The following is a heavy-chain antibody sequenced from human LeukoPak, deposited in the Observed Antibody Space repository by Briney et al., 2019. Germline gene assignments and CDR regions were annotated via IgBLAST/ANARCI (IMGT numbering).Heavy chain of an antibody. CDR3: ARRVGSSSWFFDY. D-gene: IGHD6-13*01. J-gene: IGHJ4*02. Sequence: GESLKISCKGSGYSFTSYWIAWVRQMPGKGLEWMGIIYPGDSDARYSPSFQGQVTISADKSISTAYLQWSSLKASDTAMYYCARRVGSSSWFFDYWGQGTLVTVSS. V-gene: IGHV5-51*01. CDR1: GYSFTSYW. CDR2: IYPGDSDA.